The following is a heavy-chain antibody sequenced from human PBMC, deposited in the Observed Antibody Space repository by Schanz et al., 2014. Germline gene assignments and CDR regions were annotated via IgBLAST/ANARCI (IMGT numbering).Heavy chain of an antibody. CDR3: AREMVGGSAFDI. Sequence: QVQLVESWGGVVQPGRSLRLSCAASGFTFSSHAMHWVRQAPGKGLVWVAVISYDGSNKYYADSVKGRFTISRDNSKNTLYLQRNSLRAEDTAVYYCAREMVGGSAFDIWGQGTMVIVS. CDR1: GFTFSSHA. J-gene: IGHJ3*02. V-gene: IGHV3-30-3*01. CDR2: ISYDGSNK. D-gene: IGHD3-10*01.